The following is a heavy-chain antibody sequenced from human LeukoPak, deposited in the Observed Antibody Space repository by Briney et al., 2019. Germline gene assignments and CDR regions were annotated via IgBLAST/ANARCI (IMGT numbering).Heavy chain of an antibody. CDR3: ARDGDLIVGARFDY. D-gene: IGHD1-26*01. CDR1: GFTFSSYW. CDR2: IKQDGSEK. Sequence: PGGSLRLSCVASGFTFSSYWMSWVRQAPGKGLEWVANIKQDGSEKYYVDSVKGRFTISRDNAKNSLYLQMNSLRAEDTAVYYCARDGDLIVGARFDYWGQGTLATVSS. J-gene: IGHJ4*02. V-gene: IGHV3-7*01.